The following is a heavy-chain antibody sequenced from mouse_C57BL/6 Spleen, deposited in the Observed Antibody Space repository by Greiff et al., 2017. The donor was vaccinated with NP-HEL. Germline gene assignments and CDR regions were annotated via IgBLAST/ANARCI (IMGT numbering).Heavy chain of an antibody. D-gene: IGHD2-4*01. Sequence: QVQLQQSGAELVRPGASVKLSCKASGYTFTDYYINWVKQRPGQGLEWIARIYPGSGNTYYNEKFKGKATLTAEKSSSTAYMQLSSLTSEDSAVYFCARRDYDAFYFDYWGQGTTLTVSS. V-gene: IGHV1-76*01. CDR2: IYPGSGNT. CDR3: ARRDYDAFYFDY. J-gene: IGHJ2*01. CDR1: GYTFTDYY.